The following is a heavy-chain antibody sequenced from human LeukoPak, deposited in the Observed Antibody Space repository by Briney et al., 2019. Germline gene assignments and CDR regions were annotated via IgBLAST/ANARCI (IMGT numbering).Heavy chain of an antibody. D-gene: IGHD5-12*01. CDR2: IYSSGST. Sequence: PSETLSLTCTVSGGSVSSYYWSWIRQPPGKRLEWIGYIYSSGSTNYNPSLKSRITISIDTSKNQFSLKLSSVTAADTAVYYCARHGGVEMATRPLDYWGHGTLVTVSS. J-gene: IGHJ4*01. V-gene: IGHV4-59*08. CDR3: ARHGGVEMATRPLDY. CDR1: GGSVSSYY.